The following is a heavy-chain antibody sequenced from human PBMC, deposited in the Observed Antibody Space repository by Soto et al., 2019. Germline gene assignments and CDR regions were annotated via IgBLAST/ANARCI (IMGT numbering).Heavy chain of an antibody. Sequence: QVQLVESGGGVVQPGRSLRLSCAASGFTFSSYGMHWVRQAPGKGLEWVAVIWYDGSNKYYADSVKGRFTISRDNSKNTLYLQMYSLRAEDMAVYYFVRVRAPYRSGRGCMDVWGQGHTVTVSS. CDR1: GFTFSSYG. V-gene: IGHV3-33*01. CDR3: VRVRAPYRSGRGCMDV. J-gene: IGHJ6*02. CDR2: IWYDGSNK. D-gene: IGHD6-19*01.